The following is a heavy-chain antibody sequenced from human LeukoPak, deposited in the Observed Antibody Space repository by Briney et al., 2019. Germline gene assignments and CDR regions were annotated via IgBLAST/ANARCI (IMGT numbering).Heavy chain of an antibody. CDR1: GFTFSSYA. J-gene: IGHJ4*02. Sequence: QTGGSLRLSCAASGFTFSSYAMSWVRQAPGKGLEWVSAISGSGGSTYYADSVKGRFTISRDNSKNTLYLQMNSLRAEDTAVYYCANLPSLGISYYFDYWGQGTLVTVSS. CDR3: ANLPSLGISYYFDY. CDR2: ISGSGGST. V-gene: IGHV3-23*01. D-gene: IGHD7-27*01.